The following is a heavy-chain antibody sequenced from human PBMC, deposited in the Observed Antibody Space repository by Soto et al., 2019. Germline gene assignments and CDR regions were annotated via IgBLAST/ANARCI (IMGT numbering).Heavy chain of an antibody. D-gene: IGHD3-10*01. V-gene: IGHV1-8*01. Sequence: ASVKVSCKASGYTFTSYDINWVRQATGQGLEWMGWMNPNSGNTGYAQKFQGRVTMTRNNSISTAYMELSSLRSEDTAVYYCARAPMVRGGVVPYYYYYMDVRGKGTTVTVSS. CDR2: MNPNSGNT. CDR1: GYTFTSYD. CDR3: ARAPMVRGGVVPYYYYYMDV. J-gene: IGHJ6*03.